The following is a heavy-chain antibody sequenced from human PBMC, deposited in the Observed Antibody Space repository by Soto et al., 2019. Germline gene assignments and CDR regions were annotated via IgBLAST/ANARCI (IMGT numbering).Heavy chain of an antibody. J-gene: IGHJ5*02. D-gene: IGHD1-26*01. V-gene: IGHV1-18*01. CDR2: ISAYNGNT. CDR3: LRVADGIRAVSGVSAP. Sequence: GLEWMGWISAYNGNTNYAQKLQGRVTMTTDTSTSTAYMELRSLRSDDTAVYFCLRVADGIRAVSGVSAPWRKGTLVTV.